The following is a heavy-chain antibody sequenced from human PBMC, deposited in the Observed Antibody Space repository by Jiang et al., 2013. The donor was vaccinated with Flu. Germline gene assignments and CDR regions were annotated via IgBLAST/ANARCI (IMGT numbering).Heavy chain of an antibody. V-gene: IGHV3-21*01. J-gene: IGHJ5*02. CDR2: ISLRSSYL. Sequence: VQLVESGGGLVKPGGSLRLSCAASGFAFSTYSMIWVRQPPGKGLEWVSSISLRSSYLYYADSVKGRFTISRDNAKNSLYLQMNSLRAEDTAVYYCARDLRQQLVPGWFDPWGQGTLVTVSS. CDR1: GFAFSTYS. CDR3: ARDLRQQLVPGWFDP. D-gene: IGHD6-13*01.